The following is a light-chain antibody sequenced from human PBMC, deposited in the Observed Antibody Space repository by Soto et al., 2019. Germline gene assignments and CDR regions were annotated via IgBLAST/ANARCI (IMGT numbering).Light chain of an antibody. CDR3: SAYTTTSTLI. V-gene: IGLV2-14*01. CDR2: EVN. Sequence: QSVLTQPASVSGSPGQSVTISCTGTSSDVGGYDYVSWYQQHPGTAPKLMLYEVNNRPSGVSNRFSASKSGNTASLIISGLQTEDGADYYCSAYTTTSTLIFGTGTKVTVL. CDR1: SSDVGGYDY. J-gene: IGLJ1*01.